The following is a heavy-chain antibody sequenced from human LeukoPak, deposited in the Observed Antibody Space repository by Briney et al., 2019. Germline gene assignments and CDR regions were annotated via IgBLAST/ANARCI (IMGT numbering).Heavy chain of an antibody. CDR3: ARVGGWYRGFDY. D-gene: IGHD6-19*01. CDR1: GGTFSSYA. CDR2: INPSGGST. J-gene: IGHJ4*02. Sequence: GASVKVSCKASGGTFSSYAISWVRQAPGQGLEWMGIINPSGGSTSYAQKFQGRVTMTRDTSTSTVYMELSSLRSEDAAVYYCARVGGWYRGFDYWGQGTLVTVSS. V-gene: IGHV1-46*01.